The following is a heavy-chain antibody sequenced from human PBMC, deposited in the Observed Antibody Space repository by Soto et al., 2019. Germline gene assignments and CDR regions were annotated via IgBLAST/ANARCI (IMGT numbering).Heavy chain of an antibody. J-gene: IGHJ6*02. CDR3: ASGGYCSSTSCYGGMDV. Sequence: GGSLRLSCAASGFTFSSYALSWVRQAPGKGLEWVSAISGSGGSTSYADSVKGRFTISRDNSKNTLYLQMNSLRAEDTAVYYCASGGYCSSTSCYGGMDVWGQGTTVTVSS. CDR2: ISGSGGST. D-gene: IGHD2-2*03. CDR1: GFTFSSYA. V-gene: IGHV3-23*01.